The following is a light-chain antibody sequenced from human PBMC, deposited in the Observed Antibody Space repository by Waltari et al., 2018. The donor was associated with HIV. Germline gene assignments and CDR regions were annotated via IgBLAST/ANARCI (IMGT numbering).Light chain of an antibody. J-gene: IGLJ1*01. V-gene: IGLV2-14*01. CDR3: SSYTSSTIS. CDR1: SSDVGYYTY. Sequence: QSALTQPASVSGSPGQSITISCTGTSSDVGYYTYFSWYQQYPGNAPKLMIYDVSKRPSGVSNRFSGSKSGNTASLTISGLQAEDEADYHCSSYTSSTISFGTGTKVTVL. CDR2: DVS.